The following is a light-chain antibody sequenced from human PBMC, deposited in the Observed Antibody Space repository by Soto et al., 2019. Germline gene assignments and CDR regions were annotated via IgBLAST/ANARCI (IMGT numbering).Light chain of an antibody. CDR3: SSHTTSNTRV. J-gene: IGLJ1*01. V-gene: IGLV2-14*03. Sequence: QSALTQPASVSGSPGQSIAISCTGTRSTVGAYDFVSWYQQHPDKAPKLLIYEVSNRPSGVSDRFSGSKSVNTATLTISGLQAEDEADYYCSSHTTSNTRVFGTGTKLTVL. CDR1: RSTVGAYDF. CDR2: EVS.